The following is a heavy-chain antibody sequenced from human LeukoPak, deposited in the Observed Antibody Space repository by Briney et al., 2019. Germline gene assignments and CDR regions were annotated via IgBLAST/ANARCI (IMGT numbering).Heavy chain of an antibody. D-gene: IGHD6-13*01. CDR1: GYTFTSYY. CDR2: INPNSGGT. CDR3: ARDLYSSSWYVWFDP. J-gene: IGHJ5*02. V-gene: IGHV1-2*02. Sequence: ASVKVSCKASGYTFTSYYMHWVRQAPGQGLEWMGWINPNSGGTNYAQKFQGRVTMTRDTSISTAYMELSRLRSDDTAVYYCARDLYSSSWYVWFDPWGQGTLVTVSS.